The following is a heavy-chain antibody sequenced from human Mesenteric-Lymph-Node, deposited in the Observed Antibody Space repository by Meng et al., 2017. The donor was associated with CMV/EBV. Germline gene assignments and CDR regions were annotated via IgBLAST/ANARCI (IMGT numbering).Heavy chain of an antibody. D-gene: IGHD6-19*01. CDR3: ARDRGLAVRREVCFDP. CDR2: ISRSDSYR. V-gene: IGHV3-21*04. J-gene: IGHJ5*02. Sequence: GGSLRLSCSASGFSLSGYNMDWVRQAPGKGLEWVSSISRSDSYRHYADSVKGRFTISRDNAKNSVDLQMTSLRAEDTAVYYCARDRGLAVRREVCFDPWGQGTLVTVSS. CDR1: GFSLSGYN.